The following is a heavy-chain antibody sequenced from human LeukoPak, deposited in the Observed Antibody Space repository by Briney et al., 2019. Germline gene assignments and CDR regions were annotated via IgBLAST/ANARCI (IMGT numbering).Heavy chain of an antibody. CDR2: ISSSGST. J-gene: IGHJ3*02. CDR1: GGSITNYY. V-gene: IGHV4-59*01. CDR3: ARAGRWEGRPHAFDI. Sequence: ASETLSLTCTVSGGSITNYYWTWIRQPPGKGLEWIGYISSSGSTNYNPSLKSRVTMSVDTSKNHFSLKLSSVTAADTAVYYCARAGRWEGRPHAFDIWGQGTMVTVSS. D-gene: IGHD1-26*01.